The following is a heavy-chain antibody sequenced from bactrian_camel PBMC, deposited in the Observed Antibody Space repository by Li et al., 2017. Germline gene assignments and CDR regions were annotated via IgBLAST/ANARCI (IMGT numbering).Heavy chain of an antibody. Sequence: QLVESGGGSVQAGESLRLSCVYTIVSRFMGWFRQVPGKERERVARLNTVQGYTFLPDSVKGRFTISKDNGKKTLYLQMNSLKPEDTALYYCAADCPTAGGGSAGVFGYWGQGTQVTVS. J-gene: IGHJ6*01. V-gene: IGHV3S31*01. CDR1: TIVSRF. CDR2: LNTVQGYT. CDR3: AADCPTAGGGSAGVFGY. D-gene: IGHD6*01.